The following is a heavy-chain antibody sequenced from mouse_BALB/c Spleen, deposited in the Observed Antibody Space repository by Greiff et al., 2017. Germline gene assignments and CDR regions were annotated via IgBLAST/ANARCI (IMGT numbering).Heavy chain of an antibody. D-gene: IGHD2-2*01. CDR3: ARFGYDWYFDV. J-gene: IGHJ1*01. CDR1: GYSITSDYA. CDR2: ISYSGST. V-gene: IGHV3-2*02. Sequence: EVQLQESGPGLVKPSQSLSLTCTVTGYSITSDYAWNWIRQFPGNKLEWMGYISYSGSTSYNPSLKSRISITRDTSKNQFFLQLNSVTTEDTATYYCARFGYDWYFDVWGAGTTVTVSS.